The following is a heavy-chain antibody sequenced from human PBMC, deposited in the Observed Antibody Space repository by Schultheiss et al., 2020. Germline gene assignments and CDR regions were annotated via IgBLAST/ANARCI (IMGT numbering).Heavy chain of an antibody. CDR2: IYYSGST. Sequence: SETLSLTCAVYGGSISSYYWSWIRQPAGKGLEWIGYIYYSGSTNYNPSLKSRVTISVDTSKNQFSLNLKSVTAADRAVYFCARASTVAGPGPALDYWGQGILVTVSS. D-gene: IGHD6-19*01. J-gene: IGHJ4*02. CDR3: ARASTVAGPGPALDY. V-gene: IGHV4-59*01. CDR1: GGSISSYY.